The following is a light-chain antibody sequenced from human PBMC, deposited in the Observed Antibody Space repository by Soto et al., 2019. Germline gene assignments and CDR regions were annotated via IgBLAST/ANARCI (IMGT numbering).Light chain of an antibody. CDR3: QHFISYSSWT. CDR2: DAS. Sequence: DIQMTQSPSTLSASVGDTVTITCRASQSIDIWLAWYQQKPGKAPYLLIYDASNLETGVPSRFSGSGSGTEFTLTLSSLQPDDFATYYCQHFISYSSWTFGQGTKVEIK. CDR1: QSIDIW. J-gene: IGKJ1*01. V-gene: IGKV1-5*01.